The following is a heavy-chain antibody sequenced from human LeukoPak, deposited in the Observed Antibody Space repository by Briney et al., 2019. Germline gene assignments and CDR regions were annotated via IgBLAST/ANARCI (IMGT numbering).Heavy chain of an antibody. CDR1: GFTFSSYD. CDR3: AKVVAVAQFDY. J-gene: IGHJ4*02. D-gene: IGHD6-19*01. CDR2: ISYDGSYK. Sequence: PGRSLRLSCAASGFTFSSYDMHWVRQAPGKGLEWVAVISYDGSYKYSADPVKGRFTISRDNSKNTLYLQMSSLRAEDTAVYYCAKVVAVAQFDYWGQGTLVTVSS. V-gene: IGHV3-30*18.